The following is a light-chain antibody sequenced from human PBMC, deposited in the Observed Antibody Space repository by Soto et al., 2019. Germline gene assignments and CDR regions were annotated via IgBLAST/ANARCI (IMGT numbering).Light chain of an antibody. J-gene: IGLJ2*01. CDR3: SSYTSSSTLE. V-gene: IGLV2-14*01. Sequence: QSVLTQPASVSGSPGQSITISCTGTSSDVGGYNYVSWYQQHPGKAPKLMIFEVSYRPSGLSNRFSGSKSGNTASLSISGLQAEDEADYYCSSYTSSSTLEIGGGTKLTVL. CDR1: SSDVGGYNY. CDR2: EVS.